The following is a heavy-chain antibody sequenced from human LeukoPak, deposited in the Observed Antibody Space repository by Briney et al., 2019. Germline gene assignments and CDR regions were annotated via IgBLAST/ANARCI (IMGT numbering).Heavy chain of an antibody. CDR1: GGSFSGYY. D-gene: IGHD6-6*01. CDR2: INHSGST. V-gene: IGHV4-34*01. CDR3: ARRGSMTGPPPL. J-gene: IGHJ4*02. Sequence: SETLSLTCAVYGGSFSGYYWSWIHQPPGKGLEWIGEINHSGSTSYNPSLKSRVTISVDTSKNQFSLKLSSVTAADTAVYYCARRGSMTGPPPLWGQGTLVTVSS.